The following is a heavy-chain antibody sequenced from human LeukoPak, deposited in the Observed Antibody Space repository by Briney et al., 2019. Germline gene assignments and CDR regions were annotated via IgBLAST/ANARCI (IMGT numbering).Heavy chain of an antibody. V-gene: IGHV5-51*01. Sequence: GESLKISCKGSAYTFNSYWIGWVRQMPGAGLEWMGIIYPSDSDTRYSPSFQGQVTISADKSISTAYLQWSSLKASDSAMYYCARRYGSALYGVFDYWGQGTLVIVSS. J-gene: IGHJ4*02. CDR3: ARRYGSALYGVFDY. CDR2: IYPSDSDT. D-gene: IGHD6-19*01. CDR1: AYTFNSYW.